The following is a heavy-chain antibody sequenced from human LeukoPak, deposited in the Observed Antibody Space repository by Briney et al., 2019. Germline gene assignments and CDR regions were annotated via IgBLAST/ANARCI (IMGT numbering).Heavy chain of an antibody. V-gene: IGHV4-4*07. CDR1: GGSINNYY. CDR2: IYTRGST. D-gene: IGHD2-15*01. J-gene: IGHJ6*02. Sequence: SETLSLTCTVSGGSINNYYWSWIRQPAGKGLEWIGRIYTRGSTNYNPSLKSRVTMSVDTSKNQFSLKLSSVTAADTAVYYCAQRRNGILLYGMDVWGQGTTVTVSS. CDR3: AQRRNGILLYGMDV.